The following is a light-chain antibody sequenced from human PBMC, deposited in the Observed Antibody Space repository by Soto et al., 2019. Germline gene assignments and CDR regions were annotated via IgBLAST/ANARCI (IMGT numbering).Light chain of an antibody. CDR3: QKYNDDPCT. J-gene: IGKJ1*01. CDR2: AAS. Sequence: DIQMTQSPSSLSASVGDRVSITCRASQAITNYLAWYQQKAGKPPKLLIYAASTLQSGVPSRFSGSGSGTDFSLTISRLQPEDVATYYCQKYNDDPCTFGQGTKVEIK. CDR1: QAITNY. V-gene: IGKV1-27*01.